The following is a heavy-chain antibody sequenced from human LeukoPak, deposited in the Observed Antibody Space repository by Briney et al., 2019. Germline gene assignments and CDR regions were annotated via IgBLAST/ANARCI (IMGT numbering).Heavy chain of an antibody. CDR2: LYSSGTT. J-gene: IGHJ4*02. Sequence: SETLSLTCTVSGGSISSGSYYWSWIRQSAGKGLEWIGRLYSSGTTNYNPSLKSRVTISVDTSKNQFSLNLSSVTAADTAVYYCARGLSRGFDNWGQGTLVTVSS. CDR3: ARGLSRGFDN. CDR1: GGSISSGSYY. V-gene: IGHV4-61*02.